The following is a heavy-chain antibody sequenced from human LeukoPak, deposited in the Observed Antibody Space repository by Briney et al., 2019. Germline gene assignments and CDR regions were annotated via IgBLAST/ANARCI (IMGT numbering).Heavy chain of an antibody. J-gene: IGHJ4*02. CDR3: ARAPRSGSYYGDY. CDR1: GGTFSSYA. V-gene: IGHV1-18*01. Sequence: ASVKVSCKASGGTFSSYAISWVRQAPGQGLEWMGWISAYNGNTNYAQKFQGRVTMTTDTSTSTAYMELRSLRSDDTAVYYCARAPRSGSYYGDYWGQGTLVTVSS. D-gene: IGHD1-26*01. CDR2: ISAYNGNT.